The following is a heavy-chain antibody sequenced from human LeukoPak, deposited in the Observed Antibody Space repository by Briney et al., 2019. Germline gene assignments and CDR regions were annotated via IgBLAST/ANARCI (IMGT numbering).Heavy chain of an antibody. J-gene: IGHJ4*02. V-gene: IGHV3-23*01. CDR3: AKAHGGSYHSGID. CDR1: GFTVSSNY. Sequence: PGGSLRLSCAASGFTVSSNYMNWVRQAPGKGLEWVSVISGSGGSTYYADSVKGRFSISRDNSKNTLYLQLNSLRVDDTAEYYCAKAHGGSYHSGIDWGQGTLVIVSS. CDR2: ISGSGGST. D-gene: IGHD1-26*01.